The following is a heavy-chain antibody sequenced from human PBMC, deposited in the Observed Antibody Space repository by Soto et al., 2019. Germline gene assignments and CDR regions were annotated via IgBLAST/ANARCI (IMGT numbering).Heavy chain of an antibody. Sequence: ASVKVSCKASGYTFTSYGISWVRQAPGQGLEWMGWISAYNGNTNYAQKLQGRVTMTTDTSTSTAYMELRSLRSDDTAVYYCARDQASEWYDILTGYQNFDYWGQGTLVTVSS. J-gene: IGHJ4*02. CDR2: ISAYNGNT. D-gene: IGHD3-9*01. CDR1: GYTFTSYG. V-gene: IGHV1-18*01. CDR3: ARDQASEWYDILTGYQNFDY.